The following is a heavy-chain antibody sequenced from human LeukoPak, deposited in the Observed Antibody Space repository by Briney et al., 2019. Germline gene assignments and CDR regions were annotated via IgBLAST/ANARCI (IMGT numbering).Heavy chain of an antibody. Sequence: SETLSLTCSVSGGSISSSSYYWGWIRPPPGKGLEWIGSIYYSGSTYYNPSLKSRVTISVDTSKNQFSLKLSSVTAADAAVYYCARQSSGDEFAYWGQGTLVTVSS. V-gene: IGHV4-39*01. J-gene: IGHJ4*02. CDR1: GGSISSSSYY. D-gene: IGHD4-17*01. CDR2: IYYSGST. CDR3: ARQSSGDEFAY.